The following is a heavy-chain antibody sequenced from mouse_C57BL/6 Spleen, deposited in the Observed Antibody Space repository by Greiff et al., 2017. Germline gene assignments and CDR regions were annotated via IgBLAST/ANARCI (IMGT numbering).Heavy chain of an antibody. J-gene: IGHJ2*01. Sequence: VQLQQSGAELARPGASVKLSCKASGYTFTSYGISWVKQRTGQGLEWIGEIYPRSGNTYYNEKFKGKATLPADKSSSTAYMELRSLTSEDSAVYFCARSYYGSSYGNYFDYWGQGTTLTGSS. D-gene: IGHD1-1*01. V-gene: IGHV1-81*01. CDR3: ARSYYGSSYGNYFDY. CDR2: IYPRSGNT. CDR1: GYTFTSYG.